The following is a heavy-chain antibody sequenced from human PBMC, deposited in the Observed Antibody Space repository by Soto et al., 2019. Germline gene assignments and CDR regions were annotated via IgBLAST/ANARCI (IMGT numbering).Heavy chain of an antibody. CDR2: IPQDGVDG. V-gene: IGHV3-7*03. CDR3: ARDHLILPAHDFFYGSDV. D-gene: IGHD2-21*02. CDR1: GFTFSMYS. Sequence: GGSLRLSCEVSGFTFSMYSMSWVRQSPGKGLEWVAKIPQDGVDGHYADSVKGRFTISRDNGKNSLYLQLNNLRAEDTAVYYCARDHLILPAHDFFYGSDVWGRGATVTVA. J-gene: IGHJ6*02.